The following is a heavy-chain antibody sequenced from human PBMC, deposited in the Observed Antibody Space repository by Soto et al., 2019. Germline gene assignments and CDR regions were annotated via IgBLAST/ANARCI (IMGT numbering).Heavy chain of an antibody. D-gene: IGHD5-18*01. V-gene: IGHV3-30*03. CDR1: GFTFSSYW. CDR2: ISYDGSNK. J-gene: IGHJ4*02. CDR3: ARDYSSYGPFDY. Sequence: GGSLRLSCAASGFTFSSYWMSWVRQAPGKGLEWVAVISYDGSNKYYADSVKGRFTISRDNAKNTLYLQMNSLRAEDTAVYYCARDYSSYGPFDYWGQGTLVTVSS.